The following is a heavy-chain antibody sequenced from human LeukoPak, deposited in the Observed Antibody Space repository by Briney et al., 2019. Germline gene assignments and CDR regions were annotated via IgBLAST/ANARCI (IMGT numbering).Heavy chain of an antibody. V-gene: IGHV4-59*01. Sequence: PSETLSLTCTVSGGSNSSYYWSWIRQPPGKGLEWIGYIYYSGSTNYNPSLKSRVTISVDTSKNQFSLKLSSVTAADTAVYYCASGYCSSTSCYGGRAFDIWGQGTMVTVSS. D-gene: IGHD2-2*03. CDR2: IYYSGST. J-gene: IGHJ3*02. CDR1: GGSNSSYY. CDR3: ASGYCSSTSCYGGRAFDI.